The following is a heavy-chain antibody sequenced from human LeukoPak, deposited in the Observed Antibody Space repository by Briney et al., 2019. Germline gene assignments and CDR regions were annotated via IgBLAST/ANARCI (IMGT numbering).Heavy chain of an antibody. V-gene: IGHV4-38-2*01. J-gene: IGHJ4*02. D-gene: IGHD6-19*01. CDR2: IYHSGST. Sequence: SETLSLTCAVSGYSISSGYYWGWIRQPPGKGLEWIGSIYHSGSTYYNPSLKSRVTLSVDTSKNQFSLKLSSVTAADTAVYYCARAIIAVAGVYYCDYWGQGTLVTVSS. CDR3: ARAIIAVAGVYYCDY. CDR1: GYSISSGYY.